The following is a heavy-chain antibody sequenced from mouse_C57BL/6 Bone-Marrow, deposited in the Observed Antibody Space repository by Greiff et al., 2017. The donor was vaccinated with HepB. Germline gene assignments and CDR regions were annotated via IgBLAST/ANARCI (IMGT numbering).Heavy chain of an antibody. CDR1: GYTFTSYW. Sequence: QVQLQQSGAELVKPGASVKLSCKASGYTFTSYWMHWVKQRPGQGLEWIGMIHPNSGSTNYNEKFKSKATLTVDKSSSTAYMQLSSLTSEDSAVYYCARLGYYGSSSAWFAYWGQGTLVTVSA. D-gene: IGHD1-1*01. J-gene: IGHJ3*01. CDR2: IHPNSGST. V-gene: IGHV1-64*01. CDR3: ARLGYYGSSSAWFAY.